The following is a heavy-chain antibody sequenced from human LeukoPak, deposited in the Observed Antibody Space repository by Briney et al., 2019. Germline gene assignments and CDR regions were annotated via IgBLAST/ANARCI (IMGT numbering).Heavy chain of an antibody. D-gene: IGHD6-6*01. V-gene: IGHV3-53*01. CDR1: GFTVSSNY. Sequence: GGSLRLPCVASGFTVSSNYMSWVRQAPGKGLEWVSVIYSGGSTYYADSVKGRFTISRDNAKNSLYLQINSLRAEDTAVYYCARSSYSSSSSVWGQGTMVTVSS. J-gene: IGHJ3*01. CDR2: IYSGGST. CDR3: ARSSYSSSSSV.